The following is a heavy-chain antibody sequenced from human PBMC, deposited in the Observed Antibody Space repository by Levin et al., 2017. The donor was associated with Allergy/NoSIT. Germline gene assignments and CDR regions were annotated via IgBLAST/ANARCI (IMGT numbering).Heavy chain of an antibody. J-gene: IGHJ6*02. V-gene: IGHV3-30*04. CDR1: GFTFDGYA. CDR3: ARGEVDTGRALYYYCGMDV. CDR2: TSYDGGNK. D-gene: IGHD5-18*01. Sequence: GGSLRLSCAASGFTFDGYAMHWVRQAPGKGLEWLSYTSYDGGNKYYADSVKGRFTVSRDNSKNTLFLQMNSLRPEDTAVYYCARGEVDTGRALYYYCGMDVWGQGATVTVSS.